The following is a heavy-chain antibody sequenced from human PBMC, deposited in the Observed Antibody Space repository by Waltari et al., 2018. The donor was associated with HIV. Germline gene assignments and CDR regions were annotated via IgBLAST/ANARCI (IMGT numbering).Heavy chain of an antibody. CDR2: IYYSGST. CDR3: AGGYSYGEKGYYGMDV. CDR1: GGSISSGGYY. D-gene: IGHD5-18*01. Sequence: QVQLQESGPGLVKPSQTLSPTCPVPGGSISSGGYYWSWIRQHPGKGLEWIGYIYYSGSTYYNPSLKSRVTISVDTSKNQFSLKLSSVTAADTAVYYCAGGYSYGEKGYYGMDVWGQGTTVTVSS. V-gene: IGHV4-31*03. J-gene: IGHJ6*02.